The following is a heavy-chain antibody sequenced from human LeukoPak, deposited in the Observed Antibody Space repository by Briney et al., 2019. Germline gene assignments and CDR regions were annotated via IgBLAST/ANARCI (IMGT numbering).Heavy chain of an antibody. CDR1: GFNFGSYS. D-gene: IGHD1-26*01. CDR3: ARFGGSYYSGAFDI. V-gene: IGHV3-23*01. CDR2: ISADSATT. Sequence: PGGSLRLSCAASGFNFGSYSMTWVRQAPGKGLEWVSVISADSATTFYADSVKGRFTISRDNSKNTLYLQMNSLRAEDTAVYYCARFGGSYYSGAFDIWGQGTMVTVSS. J-gene: IGHJ3*02.